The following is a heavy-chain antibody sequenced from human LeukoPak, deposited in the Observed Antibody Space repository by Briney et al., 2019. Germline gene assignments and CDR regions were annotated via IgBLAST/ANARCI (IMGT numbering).Heavy chain of an antibody. Sequence: GGSLRLSCAASGFTFSTYIMNWVRQAPGKGLEWVSSISSRSSYIYYADSVKGRFTISRDNAKNSLYLQMNSLRAEDTAVYFCARGLGGSYYKPNWFDPWGQGTLVTVSS. CDR3: ARGLGGSYYKPNWFDP. J-gene: IGHJ5*02. CDR1: GFTFSTYI. D-gene: IGHD1-26*01. CDR2: ISSRSSYI. V-gene: IGHV3-21*01.